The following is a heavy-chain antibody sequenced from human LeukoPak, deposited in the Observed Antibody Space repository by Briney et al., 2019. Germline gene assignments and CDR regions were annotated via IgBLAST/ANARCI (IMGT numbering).Heavy chain of an antibody. CDR3: ARANMVRGVGLFFDRNWFDP. Sequence: EASVKVSCKASGYTFTSYYMHWLRQAHGEGLEWMGIVNPSGGSTSYAQKFQGRVTMTRDTSTSTVYMELSSLRSDDTAVYYCARANMVRGVGLFFDRNWFDPWGQGTLVTVSS. J-gene: IGHJ5*02. CDR2: VNPSGGST. CDR1: GYTFTSYY. V-gene: IGHV1-46*01. D-gene: IGHD3-10*01.